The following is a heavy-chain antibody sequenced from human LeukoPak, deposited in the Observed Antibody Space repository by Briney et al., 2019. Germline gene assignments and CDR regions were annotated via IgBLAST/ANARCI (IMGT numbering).Heavy chain of an antibody. CDR2: ITSDSRYM. Sequence: PGGSLSLSCAASGFTFSTYNMNWVRQAPGKGLEWVSSITSDSRYMYYADSVKGRFTISRDNSKDTVSLQMHSLRAEDTATYYCAKDDGWLYYNDWGQGTLVTVSS. CDR1: GFTFSTYN. D-gene: IGHD3-10*01. CDR3: AKDDGWLYYND. V-gene: IGHV3-21*04. J-gene: IGHJ4*02.